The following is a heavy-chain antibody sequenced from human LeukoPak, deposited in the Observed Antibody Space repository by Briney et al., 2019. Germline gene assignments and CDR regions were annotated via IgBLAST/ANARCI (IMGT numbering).Heavy chain of an antibody. CDR1: GYPFSGST. J-gene: IGHJ5*02. Sequence: GGSLRLSCATSGYPFSGSTMHWVRQAPGKGLECLGHIRSKRDNSATVYAASVEGRFTISRDDSKSTAYLQMNSLKIEDTALYHCTRLGGGSPDLIIVPGANKLKWYDPWGQGTLVTVSS. CDR3: TRLGGGSPDLIIVPGANKLKWYDP. CDR2: IRSKRDNSAT. D-gene: IGHD2-2*01. V-gene: IGHV3-73*01.